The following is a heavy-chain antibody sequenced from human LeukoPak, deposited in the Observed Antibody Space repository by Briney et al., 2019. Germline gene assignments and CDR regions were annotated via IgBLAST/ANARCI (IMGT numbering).Heavy chain of an antibody. Sequence: GGSLRLSCAASGFTFSSYEMNWVRQAPGKGLEWVSYISSSGSTIYYADSVKGRFTISRDNAKNSLYLQMNSLRAEDTAVYYCAAPYGSGSYYNSLGYWGQGTLVTVSS. CDR2: ISSSGSTI. D-gene: IGHD3-10*01. CDR1: GFTFSSYE. V-gene: IGHV3-48*03. CDR3: AAPYGSGSYYNSLGY. J-gene: IGHJ4*02.